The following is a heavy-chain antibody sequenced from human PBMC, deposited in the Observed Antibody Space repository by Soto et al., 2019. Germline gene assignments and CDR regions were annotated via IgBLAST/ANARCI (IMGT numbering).Heavy chain of an antibody. V-gene: IGHV4-4*02. J-gene: IGHJ4*02. Sequence: PSETLSLTWVVFGDSISHWWSWVRQPPGKGLEWIGEIYHSGGTHYNPSLKSRVTMSVDKSKNQLSLMLSSVTAADTGVYYCVKNGGYYLDYWGQGILVTVPS. CDR1: GDSISHW. CDR2: IYHSGGT. D-gene: IGHD3-3*01. CDR3: VKNGGYYLDY.